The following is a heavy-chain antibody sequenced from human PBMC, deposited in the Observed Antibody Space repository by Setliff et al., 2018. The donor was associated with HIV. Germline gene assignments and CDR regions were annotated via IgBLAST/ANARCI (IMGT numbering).Heavy chain of an antibody. Sequence: LSLTCLVSGGSISSYYWSWIRQSAGKGLEWIGRIYSSGSTKYNPSLKSRVAMSADTSKNQFSLKLTSVTAADSAVYYCARDVGTSDAFDIWGLGTMVTVSS. D-gene: IGHD1-26*01. V-gene: IGHV4-4*07. CDR1: GGSISSYY. CDR2: IYSSGST. CDR3: ARDVGTSDAFDI. J-gene: IGHJ3*02.